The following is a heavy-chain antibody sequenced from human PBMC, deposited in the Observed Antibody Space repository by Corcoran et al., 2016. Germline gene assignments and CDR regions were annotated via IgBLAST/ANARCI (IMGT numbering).Heavy chain of an antibody. CDR2: IKHSGST. Sequence: QVQLQQWGAGLLKPSETLSLTCAVYGGSFSGYYWSWIRQPPGKGLEWIGEIKHSGSTNYNPSLKSRVTISVDTSNNQFSLKLSSLTAADTAVYYCARACSQAFDIWGQGTMVTVSS. V-gene: IGHV4-34*01. D-gene: IGHD2-8*01. CDR3: ARACSQAFDI. CDR1: GGSFSGYY. J-gene: IGHJ3*02.